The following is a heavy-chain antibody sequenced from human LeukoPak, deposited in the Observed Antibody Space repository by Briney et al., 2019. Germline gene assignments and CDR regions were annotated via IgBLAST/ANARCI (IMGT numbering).Heavy chain of an antibody. CDR3: ARGGYSGYDRDAFDI. CDR2: IYSDDST. Sequence: GGSLRLSCAASGFTVSSNYMSWVRQAPGKGLELVSVIYSDDSTYYADSVKGRFTISRHNSKNTLYLQMNSLRAEDTAVYYCARGGYSGYDRDAFDIWGQGTMVTVSS. J-gene: IGHJ3*02. V-gene: IGHV3-53*04. CDR1: GFTVSSNY. D-gene: IGHD5-12*01.